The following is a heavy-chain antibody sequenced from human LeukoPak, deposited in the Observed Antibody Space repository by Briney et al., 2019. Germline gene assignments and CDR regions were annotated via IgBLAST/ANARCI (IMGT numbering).Heavy chain of an antibody. V-gene: IGHV3-23*01. CDR1: GFTFSNSA. J-gene: IGHJ4*02. Sequence: PGGSLRLSCAASGFTFSNSAMSWVRQAPGKGLEWVSTISGSGGRTYYADSVKGRFTISRDNSKSTLYLQINSLRAEDTAVYYCAKSGYNRFDYWGQGTLVTVSS. CDR2: ISGSGGRT. D-gene: IGHD5-24*01. CDR3: AKSGYNRFDY.